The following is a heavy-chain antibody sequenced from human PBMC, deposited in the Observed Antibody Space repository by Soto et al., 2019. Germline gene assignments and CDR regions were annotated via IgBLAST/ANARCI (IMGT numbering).Heavy chain of an antibody. CDR2: ISGSGGST. Sequence: GGSLRLSCAASGFTFSRYALSWVRQAPGKGLEWVSAISGSGGSTYYADSGKGRFTLSRDNSKNTLYLQMNSLRAEDTAVYYCAKEGAATGSRAGRFFDYWGQGTLVTVSS. D-gene: IGHD6-25*01. V-gene: IGHV3-23*01. J-gene: IGHJ4*02. CDR1: GFTFSRYA. CDR3: AKEGAATGSRAGRFFDY.